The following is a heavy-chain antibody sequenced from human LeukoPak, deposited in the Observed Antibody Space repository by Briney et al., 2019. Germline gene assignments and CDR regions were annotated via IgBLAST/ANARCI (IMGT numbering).Heavy chain of an antibody. CDR2: VSPYSGKT. D-gene: IGHD5-24*01. J-gene: IGHJ4*02. Sequence: GASVRVSCKASGYTFNTYAINWVRQAPGQGLEWMGWVSPYSGKTYYAQNLQGRVTMSTDTSTSTAYMELRSLRPDDTAVYYCARKDGYMFHWGQGTLVTVSS. V-gene: IGHV1-18*01. CDR1: GYTFNTYA. CDR3: ARKDGYMFH.